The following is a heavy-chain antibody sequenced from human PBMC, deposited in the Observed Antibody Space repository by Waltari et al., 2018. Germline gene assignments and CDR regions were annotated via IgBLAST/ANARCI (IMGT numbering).Heavy chain of an antibody. CDR2: MTNGRSGT. V-gene: IGHV3-74*03. CDR1: GFSFSNDW. CDR3: VKEAPARGNWYLDL. D-gene: IGHD2-2*01. Sequence: EVQLVESGGGLVQPGGSLRLSCAASGFSFSNDWMHWVRQVPGKGLEWVSRMTNGRSGTMYADSVKGRFTISRDNAKNTLFLEMNSLRVEDTAVYYCVKEAPARGNWYLDLWGRGTLLAVSS. J-gene: IGHJ2*01.